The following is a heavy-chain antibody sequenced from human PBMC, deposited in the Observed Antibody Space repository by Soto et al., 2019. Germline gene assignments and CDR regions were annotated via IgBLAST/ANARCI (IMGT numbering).Heavy chain of an antibody. Sequence: QVQLQESGPGLVKPSETLSLTCTVSGGSVSSYYVSWIRQTPGKGLEWIGGIYFNGGTNYNPSLKSRVTMSVDTSNNQFSLKLTSVTAADTAVFYCARHSGNSAFDYWGQGTLVTVSS. V-gene: IGHV4-59*08. D-gene: IGHD2-21*01. CDR2: IYFNGGT. CDR3: ARHSGNSAFDY. CDR1: GGSVSSYY. J-gene: IGHJ4*02.